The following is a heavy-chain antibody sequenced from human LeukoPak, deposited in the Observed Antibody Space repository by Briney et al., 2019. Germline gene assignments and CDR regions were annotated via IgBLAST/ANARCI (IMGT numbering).Heavy chain of an antibody. J-gene: IGHJ4*02. CDR3: ATTMVRGVYYFDC. D-gene: IGHD3-10*01. CDR1: GFTFSSYA. Sequence: HPGGSLRLSCAASGFTFSSYAMSWVRQAPGKGLEWVSAISGSGGSTYYADSVKGRFTISRDNSKNTLYLQMNSLRAEDTAVYYCATTMVRGVYYFDCWGQGTLVTVSS. CDR2: ISGSGGST. V-gene: IGHV3-23*01.